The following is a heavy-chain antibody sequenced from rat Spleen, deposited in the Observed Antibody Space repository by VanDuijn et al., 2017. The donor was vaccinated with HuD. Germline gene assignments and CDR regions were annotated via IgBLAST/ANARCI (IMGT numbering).Heavy chain of an antibody. CDR3: TRARIIRGKTFDY. J-gene: IGHJ2*01. CDR2: MRYNGDT. Sequence: QVQLKESGPGLVQPSQTLSLTCTVAGFSLTSYNVHWVRQPPGKGLEWMGRMRYNGDTSYNSALKSRLSISRDTSKNQVFLKMNSLQTDDTGTYYCTRARIIRGKTFDYWGQGVMVTVSS. V-gene: IGHV2-63*01. D-gene: IGHD4-5*01. CDR1: GFSLTSYN.